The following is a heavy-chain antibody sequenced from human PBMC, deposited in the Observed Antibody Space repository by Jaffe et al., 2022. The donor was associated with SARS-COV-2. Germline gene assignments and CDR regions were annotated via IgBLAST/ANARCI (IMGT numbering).Heavy chain of an antibody. Sequence: QVQLQQWGAGLLKPSETLSLTCAVYGGSFSGYYWSWIRQPPGKGLEWIGEINHSGSTNYNPSLKSRVTISVDTSKNQFSLKLSSVTAADTAVYYCARGGSGWYSSGWYRGRLPGPWFDPWGQGTLVTVSS. V-gene: IGHV4-34*01. J-gene: IGHJ5*02. CDR2: INHSGST. CDR3: ARGGSGWYSSGWYRGRLPGPWFDP. D-gene: IGHD6-19*01. CDR1: GGSFSGYY.